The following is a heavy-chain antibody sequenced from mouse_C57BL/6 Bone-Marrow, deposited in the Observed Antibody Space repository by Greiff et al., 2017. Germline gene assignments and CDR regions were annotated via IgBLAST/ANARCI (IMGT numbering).Heavy chain of an antibody. Sequence: EVKLQESGPELVKPGASVKIPCKASGYTFTDYNMDWVKQSHGKSLEWIGDINPNNGGTIYNQKFKGKDTLTVDKSSSTAYMELRSLTSEDTAVYYCARRKDYYGSSHWYFDVWGTGTTVTVSS. CDR2: INPNNGGT. J-gene: IGHJ1*03. CDR3: ARRKDYYGSSHWYFDV. CDR1: GYTFTDYN. V-gene: IGHV1-18*01. D-gene: IGHD1-1*01.